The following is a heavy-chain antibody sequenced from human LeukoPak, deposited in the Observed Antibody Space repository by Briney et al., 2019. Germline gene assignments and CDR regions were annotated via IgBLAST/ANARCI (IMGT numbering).Heavy chain of an antibody. J-gene: IGHJ5*02. CDR2: IYYSGST. CDR1: GGSINGSSFY. CDR3: ARPPAYSSRTNWFDP. Sequence: PSETLSLTCTVSGGSINGSSFYWGWIRQPPGKGLEWIGSIYYSGSTYYNPSLRSRVTISIDTSKNQFSLKLSSVIAADTAVYYCARPPAYSSRTNWFDPWGQGTLVTVSS. D-gene: IGHD6-13*01. V-gene: IGHV4-39*07.